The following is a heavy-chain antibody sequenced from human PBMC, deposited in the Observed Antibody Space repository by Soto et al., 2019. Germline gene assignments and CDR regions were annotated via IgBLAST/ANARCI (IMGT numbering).Heavy chain of an antibody. V-gene: IGHV3-30-3*01. CDR1: GFPFSRHP. Sequence: QVQLVESGGGVVQPGRSLRLCCAASGFPFSRHPMHWVRQAPGKVLEWVAAISGAGSNIYYADSVKGRFTISRDNSKNTLYLPMTSPSSEDTAVHHWAIEVYYDFWSDFNTQPYYFDDWGQGTLVTVSS. J-gene: IGHJ4*02. CDR3: AIEVYYDFWSDFNTQPYYFDD. CDR2: ISGAGSNI. D-gene: IGHD3-3*01.